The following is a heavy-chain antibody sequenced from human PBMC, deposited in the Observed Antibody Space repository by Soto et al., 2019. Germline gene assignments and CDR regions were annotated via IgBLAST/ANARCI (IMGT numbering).Heavy chain of an antibody. CDR3: HGYGY. D-gene: IGHD5-12*01. V-gene: IGHV3-53*01. CDR2: IYPGDTT. Sequence: DVQLVESGGGLIQPGGSLRLSCVVSGFTVSSANDMSWVRQAPGKGLEWVSVIYPGDTTFYADSVKGRFTISRDNSKNTLYLQMNSLRAEDTAVYYCHGYGYWGQGTLVTVSS. CDR1: GFTVSSAND. J-gene: IGHJ4*02.